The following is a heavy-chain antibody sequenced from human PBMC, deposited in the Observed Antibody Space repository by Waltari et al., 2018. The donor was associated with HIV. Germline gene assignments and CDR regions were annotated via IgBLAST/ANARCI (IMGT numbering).Heavy chain of an antibody. J-gene: IGHJ3*02. Sequence: EVQLVESGGGLVQPGVSLRLSCEASGFSFSYYSMNWVRQAPGKGLEWVAFISSTSSIIYYADSVKGRFTISRDNAKNLLYLQMNSLRDEDTAIYYCARHRQQLVLYDAFDMWGQGSMVTVSS. CDR3: ARHRQQLVLYDAFDM. V-gene: IGHV3-48*02. CDR2: ISSTSSII. CDR1: GFSFSYYS. D-gene: IGHD6-13*01.